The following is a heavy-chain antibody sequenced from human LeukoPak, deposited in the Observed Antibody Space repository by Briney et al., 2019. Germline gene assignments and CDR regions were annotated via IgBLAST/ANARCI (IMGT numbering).Heavy chain of an antibody. V-gene: IGHV5-51*01. D-gene: IGHD1-26*01. CDR1: GYSFTSYW. CDR2: IYPGDSDT. CDR3: ARRGRGIYYEEEGVDY. J-gene: IGHJ4*02. Sequence: GESLKISCKGSGYSFTSYWIGWVRQMPGKGLEWMGIIYPGDSDTRYSPSFQGQVTISADKSISTAYLQWSSLKASDTAMYYCARRGRGIYYEEEGVDYWGQGTLVTVSS.